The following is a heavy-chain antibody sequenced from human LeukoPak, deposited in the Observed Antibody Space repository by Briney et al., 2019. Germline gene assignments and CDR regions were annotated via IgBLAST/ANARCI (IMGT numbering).Heavy chain of an antibody. CDR1: GYTFTNYG. V-gene: IGHV1-18*01. J-gene: IGHJ4*02. CDR3: ATCLRGWLQPKFDY. CDR2: ISPYNGNT. D-gene: IGHD5-24*01. Sequence: ASVKVSCKASGYTFTNYGITWVRQAPGQGLEWMGWISPYNGNTNYAQKLQGRVTMTTDTSTSTVYMELRSLRSDDTAVYYCATCLRGWLQPKFDYWGQGTLVTVSS.